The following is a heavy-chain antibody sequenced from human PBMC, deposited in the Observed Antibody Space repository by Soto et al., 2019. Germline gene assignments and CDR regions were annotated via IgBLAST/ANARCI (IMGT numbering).Heavy chain of an antibody. V-gene: IGHV3-23*01. CDR3: ARDPGYSYGPPDY. CDR2: ISGSGDST. CDR1: GFTFSSYA. D-gene: IGHD5-18*01. Sequence: GGSLRLSCAASGFTFSSYAMSWVRQAPGKGLEWVSGISGSGDSTYYADSVKGWFTISRDNAKNSLYLQMNSLRDEDTAVYYCARDPGYSYGPPDYWGQGTLVTVSS. J-gene: IGHJ4*02.